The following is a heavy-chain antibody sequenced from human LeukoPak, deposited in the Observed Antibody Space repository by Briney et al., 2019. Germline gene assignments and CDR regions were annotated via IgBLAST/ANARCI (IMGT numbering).Heavy chain of an antibody. CDR1: GDSISTSKSY. CDR3: ARHPSRTVTTMSAPYYYYYMDV. Sequence: SDTLSLTCTVSGDSISTSKSYWGWIRQPPLKGLEWIGSIYYTGNTYYNASLKSRVTISVDTSKNQFSLSLTSVTAADTAVYYCARHPSRTVTTMSAPYYYYYMDVWGKGTTVTISS. V-gene: IGHV4-39*01. CDR2: IYYTGNT. J-gene: IGHJ6*03. D-gene: IGHD4-17*01.